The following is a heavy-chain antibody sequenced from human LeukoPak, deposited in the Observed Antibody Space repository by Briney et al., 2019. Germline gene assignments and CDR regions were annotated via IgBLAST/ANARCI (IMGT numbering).Heavy chain of an antibody. V-gene: IGHV3-21*01. Sequence: GGSLRLSCAASGFTFSSYSMNWVRQAPGKGLEWVSSISSSSSYIYYADSVKGRFTISRDNAKNSLYLQMNSLRAEDTAVYYCASTTTVTRKGDYWGQGTLVTVSS. D-gene: IGHD4-17*01. J-gene: IGHJ4*02. CDR2: ISSSSSYI. CDR3: ASTTTVTRKGDY. CDR1: GFTFSSYS.